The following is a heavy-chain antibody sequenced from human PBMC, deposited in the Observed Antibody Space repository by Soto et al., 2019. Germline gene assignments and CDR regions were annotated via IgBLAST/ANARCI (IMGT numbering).Heavy chain of an antibody. CDR1: GFTFSNYA. V-gene: IGHV3-30*18. J-gene: IGHJ4*02. CDR2: ISSDGSEK. CDR3: ANSWTTLTTGFDF. D-gene: IGHD4-17*01. Sequence: RLSCVASGFTFSNYAMHWVRQAPGKGLGWVAVISSDGSEKYYLDSVGDRFTISRDNSKNTLYLQMNNLRPEDTAMYYCANSWTTLTTGFDFWGQGALVTVSS.